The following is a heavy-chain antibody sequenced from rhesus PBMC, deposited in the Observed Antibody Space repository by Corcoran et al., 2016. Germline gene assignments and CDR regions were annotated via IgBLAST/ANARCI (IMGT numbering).Heavy chain of an antibody. J-gene: IGHJ4*01. D-gene: IGHD2-33*01. V-gene: IGHV4S10*01. CDR2: IYGSGSST. CDR1: GGSISASYR. CDR3: ARDCHSGLDY. Sequence: QVQLPESGPGVVKPSETLSLTCAVSGGSISASYRWSWIRQPPGKGLEWIGYIYGSGSSTNYNPSLKSRVTLSLDTSKNQLSLKLCSVTTADTAVYSCARDCHSGLDYWGQGVLVTVSS.